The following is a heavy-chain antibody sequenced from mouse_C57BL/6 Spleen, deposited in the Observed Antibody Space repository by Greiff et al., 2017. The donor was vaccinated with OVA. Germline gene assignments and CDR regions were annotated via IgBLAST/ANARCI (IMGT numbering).Heavy chain of an antibody. Sequence: QVQLQQSGAELARPGASVKMSCKASGYTFTSYTMHWVKQRPGQGLEWIGYINPSSGYTKYNQKFKDKATLTADKSSSTTYKQLSSMTTEDSAGYYCATNCGSPYYFDYWGQGTTLTVSS. V-gene: IGHV1-4*01. D-gene: IGHD1-1*01. CDR2: INPSSGYT. J-gene: IGHJ2*01. CDR3: ATNCGSPYYFDY. CDR1: GYTFTSYT.